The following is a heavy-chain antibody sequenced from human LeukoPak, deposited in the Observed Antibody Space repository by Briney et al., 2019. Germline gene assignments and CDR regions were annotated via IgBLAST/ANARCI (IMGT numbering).Heavy chain of an antibody. CDR2: ISGSGGST. D-gene: IGHD2-15*01. V-gene: IGHV3-23*01. Sequence: GGSLRLSCAASGFTFSSYAMSWVRQAPGKGLEWVSAISGSGGSTYYADSVKGRFTISRDNSKNTPYLQMNSLRAEDTAVYYCAKDHCSGGSCYFDYWGQGTLVTVSS. CDR1: GFTFSSYA. CDR3: AKDHCSGGSCYFDY. J-gene: IGHJ4*02.